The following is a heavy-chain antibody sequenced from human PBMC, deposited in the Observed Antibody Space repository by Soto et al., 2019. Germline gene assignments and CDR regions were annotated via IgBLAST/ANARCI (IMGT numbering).Heavy chain of an antibody. D-gene: IGHD3-3*01. Sequence: GGSLRLSCAASGFTVSSNYMSWVRQAPGKGLEWVSVIYSGGSTYYADSVKGRFTISRHNSKNTLYLQMNSLRAEDTAVYYCARVPKYYDFWSGSYYMDVWGKGTTVTVSS. CDR2: IYSGGST. CDR3: ARVPKYYDFWSGSYYMDV. CDR1: GFTVSSNY. J-gene: IGHJ6*03. V-gene: IGHV3-53*04.